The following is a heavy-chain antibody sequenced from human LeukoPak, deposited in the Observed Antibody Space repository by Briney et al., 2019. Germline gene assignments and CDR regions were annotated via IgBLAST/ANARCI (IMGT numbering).Heavy chain of an antibody. CDR1: GGSISSYY. J-gene: IGHJ3*02. CDR2: IYTSGST. V-gene: IGHV4-4*07. D-gene: IGHD3-22*01. CDR3: ARDYFDTSGYYRDAFDI. Sequence: PSETLSLTCTVSGGSISSYYWSWIRQPAGKGLEWIGRIYTSGSTNYNPSLKSRVTMSVDTSKNQFSLKLSSVTAADTAVYYCARDYFDTSGYYRDAFDIWGQGTMVTVSS.